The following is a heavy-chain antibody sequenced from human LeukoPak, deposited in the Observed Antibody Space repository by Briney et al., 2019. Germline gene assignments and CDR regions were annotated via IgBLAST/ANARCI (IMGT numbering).Heavy chain of an antibody. V-gene: IGHV5-51*01. CDR1: GYSFTRYW. CDR2: IYPGDSDT. Sequence: GESLKISCKGSGYSFTRYWIGWVRQMPGKGLEWMGIIYPGDSDTRYSPSFQGQVTISADKSISTAYLQWSSLKASDTAMYYCARLGTTVIQYNWFDPWGQGTLVTVSS. J-gene: IGHJ5*02. D-gene: IGHD4-17*01. CDR3: ARLGTTVIQYNWFDP.